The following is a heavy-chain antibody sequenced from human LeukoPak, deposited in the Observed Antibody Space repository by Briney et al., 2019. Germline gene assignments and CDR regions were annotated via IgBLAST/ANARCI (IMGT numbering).Heavy chain of an antibody. CDR3: ARDSKQWLAHDAFDI. CDR1: GGSISSYY. Sequence: KPSETLSLTCTVSGGSISSYYWSWIRQPPGKGLEWIGYIYYSGSTYYNPSLKSRVTISVDTSKNQFSLKLSSVTAADTAVYYCARDSKQWLAHDAFDIWGQGTMVTVSS. CDR2: IYYSGST. J-gene: IGHJ3*02. D-gene: IGHD6-19*01. V-gene: IGHV4-59*12.